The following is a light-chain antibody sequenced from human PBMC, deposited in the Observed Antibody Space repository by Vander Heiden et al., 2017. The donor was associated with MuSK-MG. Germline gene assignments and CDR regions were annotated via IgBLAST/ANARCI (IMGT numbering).Light chain of an antibody. CDR3: QQNYSNSKIT. CDR1: QSISSY. V-gene: IGKV1-39*01. CDR2: AAS. J-gene: IGKJ4*01. Sequence: DIQMTQSPSSLSASVGDRVTITCRASQSISSYLNWYQQKPGKAPKLLIYAASSWQSGVPSRFSGSGYGTDLTLTISSRQPEDFASYYCQQNYSNSKITFGGGTKVEIK.